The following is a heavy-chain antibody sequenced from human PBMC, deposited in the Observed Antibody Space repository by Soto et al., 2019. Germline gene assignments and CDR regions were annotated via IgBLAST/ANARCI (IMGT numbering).Heavy chain of an antibody. Sequence: PGGSLRLSCAASGFTFSSYSMNWVRQAPGKGLEWVSSISSSSSYIYYADSVKGRFTISRDNAKNSLYLQMNSLRAEDTAVYYCARDNPGGFRMIVVGTFDYWGQGTLVTVSS. CDR2: ISSSSSYI. V-gene: IGHV3-21*01. CDR1: GFTFSSYS. D-gene: IGHD3-22*01. CDR3: ARDNPGGFRMIVVGTFDY. J-gene: IGHJ4*02.